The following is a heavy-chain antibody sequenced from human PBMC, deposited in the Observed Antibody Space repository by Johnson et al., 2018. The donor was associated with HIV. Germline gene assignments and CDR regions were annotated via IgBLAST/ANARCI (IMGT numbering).Heavy chain of an antibody. CDR3: AKDYPTSNWAVPDAFDI. CDR2: ISSSGSI. Sequence: QVQLVESGGGLVKPGGSLRLSCAASGFTFSDYYMSWIRQAPGKGLEWVSYISSSGSIGYADSVKGRFTISRDNAKNSLYLQMNSLRAEDTAVYYCAKDYPTSNWAVPDAFDIWGQGTMVTVSS. CDR1: GFTFSDYY. J-gene: IGHJ3*02. V-gene: IGHV3-11*01. D-gene: IGHD7-27*01.